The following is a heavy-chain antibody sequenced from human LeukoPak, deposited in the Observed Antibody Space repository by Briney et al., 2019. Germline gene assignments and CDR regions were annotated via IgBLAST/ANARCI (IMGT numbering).Heavy chain of an antibody. CDR2: ISGSGGST. CDR1: GFPFSSYA. CDR3: AKDLISYGYSGFDY. V-gene: IGHV3-23*01. Sequence: GGSLRLSCAASGFPFSSYAMSWVRQAPGKGLEWVSAISGSGGSTYYADSVKGRFTISRDNSKNTLYLQMNSLRAEDTAVYYCAKDLISYGYSGFDYWGQGTLVTVSS. D-gene: IGHD5-18*01. J-gene: IGHJ4*02.